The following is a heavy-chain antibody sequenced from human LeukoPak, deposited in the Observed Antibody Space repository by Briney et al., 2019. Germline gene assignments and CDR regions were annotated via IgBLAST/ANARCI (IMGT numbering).Heavy chain of an antibody. CDR1: EFRFPNYW. Sequence: QPGGSLRLSCAASEFRFPNYWMTWFRQAPGKGLEWVAIIKLDGSDTYYVDSVKGRFTISRDNAKNSLYLQMNSLRAEDTAFYYCPKNGGWPFDYWGQGIRVTVSS. CDR3: PKNGGWPFDY. V-gene: IGHV3-7*03. J-gene: IGHJ4*02. CDR2: IKLDGSDT. D-gene: IGHD6-19*01.